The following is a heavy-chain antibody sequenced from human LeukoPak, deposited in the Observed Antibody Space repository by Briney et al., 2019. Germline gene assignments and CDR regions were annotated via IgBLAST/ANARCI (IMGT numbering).Heavy chain of an antibody. J-gene: IGHJ4*02. V-gene: IGHV3-7*01. D-gene: IGHD6-19*01. CDR1: GFTFSSYW. CDR2: IKQDGSEK. CDR3: ARLSGYSSGWYGNFLNHLNYFDY. Sequence: PGGSLRLSCAASGFTFSSYWMSWVRQAPGKGLEWVANIKQDGSEKYYVDSVKGRFTISRDNAKNSLYLQMNSLRAEDTAVYYCARLSGYSSGWYGNFLNHLNYFDYWGQGTLVTVSS.